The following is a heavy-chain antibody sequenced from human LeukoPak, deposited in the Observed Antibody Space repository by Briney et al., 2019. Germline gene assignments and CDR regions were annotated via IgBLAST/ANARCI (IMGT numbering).Heavy chain of an antibody. D-gene: IGHD1-26*01. CDR1: GYTFTSYY. CDR3: ARVVATTRRHDAFDI. V-gene: IGHV1-46*01. J-gene: IGHJ3*02. Sequence: ASVKVSCKASGYTFTSYYIHWVRQAPGQGLEWMGIINPSGGSTYYTQKFQGRLTMTRDISTSPVYMELSSLRSEDTAVYYCARVVATTRRHDAFDIWDQGTMVTVSS. CDR2: INPSGGST.